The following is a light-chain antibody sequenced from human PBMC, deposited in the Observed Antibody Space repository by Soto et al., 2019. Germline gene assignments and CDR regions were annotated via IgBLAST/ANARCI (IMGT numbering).Light chain of an antibody. CDR3: QQYPGYT. Sequence: EIVLTQSPGTLSLSPGESATLSCRASQSVSSSYLAWYQQKPGQAPRLLIYGASGRATGIPDRFSGSGSGTDFTLTISRLEPEDFAVYYCQQYPGYTFGQGTKLEIK. CDR1: QSVSSSY. V-gene: IGKV3-20*01. J-gene: IGKJ2*01. CDR2: GAS.